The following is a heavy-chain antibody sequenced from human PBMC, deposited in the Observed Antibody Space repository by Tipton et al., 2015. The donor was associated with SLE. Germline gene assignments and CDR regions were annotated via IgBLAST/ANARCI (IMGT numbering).Heavy chain of an antibody. CDR3: ASWVGSSWYYYGMDV. J-gene: IGHJ6*02. D-gene: IGHD6-13*01. CDR2: IHASGTT. Sequence: TLSLTCTVSGGSISSYSFYWRWIRQPAGKGLEWIGHIHASGTTDYNPSLKSRVSISIDTSKNLFSLSLISVTAADTAVYYCASWVGSSWYYYGMDVWGQGTTVTVSS. CDR1: GGSISSYSFY. V-gene: IGHV4-61*09.